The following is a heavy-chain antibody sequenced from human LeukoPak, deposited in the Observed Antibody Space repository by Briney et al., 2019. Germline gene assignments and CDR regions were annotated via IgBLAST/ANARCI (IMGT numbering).Heavy chain of an antibody. CDR1: GGSISSYY. D-gene: IGHD6-13*01. V-gene: IGHV4-59*01. J-gene: IGHJ3*02. CDR3: ARTSLAGKRNDAFDI. CDR2: IYYSGST. Sequence: SETLSLTCTVSGGSISSYYWSWIRQPPGKGLEWIGYIYYSGSTNYNPSLKSRVTMSVDTSKNQFSLKLSSVTAADTAVYYCARTSLAGKRNDAFDIWGQGTMVTVSS.